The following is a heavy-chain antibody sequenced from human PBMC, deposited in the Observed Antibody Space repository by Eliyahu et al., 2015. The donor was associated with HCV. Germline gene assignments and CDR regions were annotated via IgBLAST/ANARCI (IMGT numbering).Heavy chain of an antibody. D-gene: IGHD3-3*01. Sequence: QVQLQGSGPGLVKPSETLSLTCTVSGGSISXYYWSWIRQPPGKGLEWIGYIYYSGSTKYNPSLKSRVTISVDTSKNQFSLKLSSVTAADTAVYYCARGITIXGGGMDVWGQGTTVTVSS. CDR1: GGSISXYY. CDR3: ARGITIXGGGMDV. V-gene: IGHV4-59*01. J-gene: IGHJ6*02. CDR2: IYYSGST.